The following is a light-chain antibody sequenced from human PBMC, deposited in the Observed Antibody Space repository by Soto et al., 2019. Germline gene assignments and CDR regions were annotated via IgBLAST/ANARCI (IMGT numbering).Light chain of an antibody. J-gene: IGKJ1*01. CDR3: QQYSSPWT. CDR1: QSGLYSSNNKNY. V-gene: IGKV4-1*01. CDR2: WAS. Sequence: DIVMTQSPDSLAVSLGERATINCKSSQSGLYSSNNKNYVAWYQQKPGQPPKLLIYWASTRESGVPDRFSGSGSGTDFSLTVSSLQAEDVAVYYFQQYSSPWTFGQGTKVEIK.